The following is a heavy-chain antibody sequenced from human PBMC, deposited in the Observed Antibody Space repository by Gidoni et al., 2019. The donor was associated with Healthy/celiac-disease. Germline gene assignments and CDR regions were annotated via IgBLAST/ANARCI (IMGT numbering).Heavy chain of an antibody. D-gene: IGHD6-19*01. V-gene: IGHV3-23*01. J-gene: IGHJ4*02. CDR2: ISGSGGST. CDR1: GFPFSRYA. Sequence: EVQLLESGGGLVQPGGSLRLSCAASGFPFSRYAMSWVRQAPGKGLEWVSAISGSGGSTYYADSVKGRFTISRDNSKNTLYLQMNSLRAEDTAVYYCAKDNEASSGWYGWEDYFDYWGQGTLVTVSS. CDR3: AKDNEASSGWYGWEDYFDY.